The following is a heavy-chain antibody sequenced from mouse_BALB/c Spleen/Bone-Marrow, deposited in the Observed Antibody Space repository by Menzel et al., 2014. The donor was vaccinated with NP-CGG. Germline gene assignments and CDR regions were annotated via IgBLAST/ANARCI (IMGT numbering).Heavy chain of an antibody. Sequence: LKESGPELVKPGALVKISCKASGYTFTNYDINWVKQRPGQGLEWIGWIYPGDGSTKYNERFKGKATLTADKSSSSAYMQLSSLASENSAVYCGARGVGSSEYFDVWGAGTTVTVSS. CDR3: ARGVGSSEYFDV. D-gene: IGHD1-1*02. J-gene: IGHJ1*01. CDR2: IYPGDGST. CDR1: GYTFTNYD. V-gene: IGHV1S33*01.